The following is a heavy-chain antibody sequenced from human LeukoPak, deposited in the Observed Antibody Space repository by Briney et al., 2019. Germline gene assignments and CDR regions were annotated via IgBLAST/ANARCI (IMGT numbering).Heavy chain of an antibody. CDR2: IKQDGSEK. CDR1: GFTFSSYW. J-gene: IGHJ4*02. V-gene: IGHV3-7*01. D-gene: IGHD2-8*02. CDR3: AREVLGYFDY. Sequence: GGSLRLSCAAPGFTFSSYWMSWVRQAPGKGLEWVANIKQDGSEKYYVDSVKGRFTISRDNAKNSLYLQMNSLRAEDTAVYYCAREVLGYFDYWGQGTLVTVSS.